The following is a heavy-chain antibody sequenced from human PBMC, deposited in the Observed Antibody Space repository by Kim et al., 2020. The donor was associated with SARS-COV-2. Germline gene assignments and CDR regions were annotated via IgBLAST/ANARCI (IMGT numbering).Heavy chain of an antibody. Sequence: GRFTISRENSKNTLYLQMSSLRAEDTAVYYCVKGGYSYGYGMGSAPEFDYWGQGTLVTVSS. V-gene: IGHV3-64D*06. J-gene: IGHJ4*02. D-gene: IGHD5-18*01. CDR3: VKGGYSYGYGMGSAPEFDY.